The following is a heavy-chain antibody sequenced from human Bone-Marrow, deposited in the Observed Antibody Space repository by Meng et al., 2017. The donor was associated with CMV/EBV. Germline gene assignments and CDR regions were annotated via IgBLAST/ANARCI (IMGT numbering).Heavy chain of an antibody. CDR2: IKQDGSIK. J-gene: IGHJ6*04. CDR3: ATRHEIQYLYGMVV. Sequence: GESLKISCAASGFTFSSYYMTWVRQAPGKGLEWVANIKQDGSIKNYADSVRGRFTISRDNDKSLLYLQVSSLRAEDTAVYYCATRHEIQYLYGMVVWGRETMVTVSS. V-gene: IGHV3-7*01. CDR1: GFTFSSYY. D-gene: IGHD4-11*01.